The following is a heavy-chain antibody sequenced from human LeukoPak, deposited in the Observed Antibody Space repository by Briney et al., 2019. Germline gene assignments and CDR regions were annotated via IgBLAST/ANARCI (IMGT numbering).Heavy chain of an antibody. Sequence: PSETLSLTCAVYGGSFSGYYWTWIRHPPGKGLEWIGEINHSGSSNYNPSLKSRLTISVDTSKNQFSLKLSSVTASETAVYYCARLQADFFHWGQGTQLTVSS. CDR1: GGSFSGYY. CDR3: ARLQADFFH. D-gene: IGHD3-3*01. J-gene: IGHJ4*02. V-gene: IGHV4-34*01. CDR2: INHSGSS.